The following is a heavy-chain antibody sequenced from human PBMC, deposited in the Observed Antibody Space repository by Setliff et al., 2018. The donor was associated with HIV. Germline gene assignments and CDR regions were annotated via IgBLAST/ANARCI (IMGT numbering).Heavy chain of an antibody. CDR3: ARDPPSWQWLFDY. Sequence: SCKVSGYTLTEVSIHWVRQAPGKGLEWVSVISYDATRISYADSVKGRFTISRDNSKNTLYLQMNSLRAEDTAVYYCARDPPSWQWLFDYWGQGALVTVSS. D-gene: IGHD6-19*01. J-gene: IGHJ4*02. V-gene: IGHV3-30*07. CDR1: GYTLTEVS. CDR2: ISYDATRI.